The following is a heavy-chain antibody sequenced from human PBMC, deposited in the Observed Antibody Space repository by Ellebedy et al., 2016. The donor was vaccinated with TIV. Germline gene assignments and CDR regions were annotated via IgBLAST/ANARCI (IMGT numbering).Heavy chain of an antibody. Sequence: GESLKISCSASGFTFSSYSMNWVRQAPGKGLEWISYISNGGSIVNYADSVQGRFTISRDDAKNSLALQMNSLRAEDTAVYHCAREAGYSSTWPLDSWGQGILVTVSS. J-gene: IGHJ4*02. D-gene: IGHD6-13*01. CDR1: GFTFSSYS. CDR2: ISNGGSIV. V-gene: IGHV3-48*04. CDR3: AREAGYSSTWPLDS.